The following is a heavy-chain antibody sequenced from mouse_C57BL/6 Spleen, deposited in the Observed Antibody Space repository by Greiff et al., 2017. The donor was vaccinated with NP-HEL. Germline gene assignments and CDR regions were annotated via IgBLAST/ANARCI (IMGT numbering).Heavy chain of an antibody. D-gene: IGHD2-4*01. V-gene: IGHV1-76*01. CDR1: GYTFTDYY. CDR2: IYPGSGNT. CDR3: AREGDYDYYYAMDY. Sequence: QVQLQQSGAELVRPGASVKLSCKASGYTFTDYYINWVKQRPGQGLEWIARIYPGSGNTYYNEKFKGKATLTAEKSSSTAYMQLSSLTSEDSAVYFCAREGDYDYYYAMDYWGQGTSVTVSS. J-gene: IGHJ4*01.